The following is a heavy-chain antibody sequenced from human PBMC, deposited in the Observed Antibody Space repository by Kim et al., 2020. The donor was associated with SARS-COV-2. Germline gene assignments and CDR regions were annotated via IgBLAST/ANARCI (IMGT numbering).Heavy chain of an antibody. Sequence: ADSVKGRFTISRDNAKNSLYLQMNSLRAEDTAVYYCARDRGSGSLDAFDIWGQGTMVTVSS. D-gene: IGHD3-10*01. V-gene: IGHV3-21*01. CDR3: ARDRGSGSLDAFDI. J-gene: IGHJ3*02.